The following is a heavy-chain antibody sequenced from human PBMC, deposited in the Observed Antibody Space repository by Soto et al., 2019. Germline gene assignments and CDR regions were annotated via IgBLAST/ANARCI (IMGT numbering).Heavy chain of an antibody. Sequence: GGSLRLSCAASGFTFSNYAISWVRQAPGKGLEWVSGISGSGGTTHYADSVKGRFTISRDKSKNTLYLQMNSLRVEDTAVYYCAKQSGFGEGGCDYWGQGTLVTVSS. D-gene: IGHD3-10*01. V-gene: IGHV3-23*01. CDR2: ISGSGGTT. CDR1: GFTFSNYA. CDR3: AKQSGFGEGGCDY. J-gene: IGHJ4*02.